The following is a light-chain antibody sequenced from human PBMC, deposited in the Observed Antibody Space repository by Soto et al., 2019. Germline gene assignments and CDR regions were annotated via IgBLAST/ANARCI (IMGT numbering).Light chain of an antibody. J-gene: IGKJ2*01. CDR3: QQSYSVSYT. CDR1: QNNYRY. CDR2: AAS. V-gene: IGKV1-39*01. Sequence: DIQMTQSPSSLSASVGDRVTITCRASQNNYRYLNWYQQKPGKAPKILIYAASSLQSGVPSRFSGSGSGTDFTLTINSLQSEDLAIYYCQQSYSVSYTFGQGTKLEMK.